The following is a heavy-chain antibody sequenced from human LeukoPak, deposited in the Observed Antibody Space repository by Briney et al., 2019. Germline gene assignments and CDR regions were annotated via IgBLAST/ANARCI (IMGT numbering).Heavy chain of an antibody. Sequence: GGSLRLSCAASGLTFSGSAMSWVRQAPGKGLEWVSLISGSGNSTYYADSVKGRFTISRDNSKNTLYLQMNSLRAEDTAVYYCAKVLVLVSANRYYFDYWGQGSLVTVSS. J-gene: IGHJ4*02. CDR2: ISGSGNST. V-gene: IGHV3-23*01. CDR3: AKVLVLVSANRYYFDY. CDR1: GLTFSGSA. D-gene: IGHD2-15*01.